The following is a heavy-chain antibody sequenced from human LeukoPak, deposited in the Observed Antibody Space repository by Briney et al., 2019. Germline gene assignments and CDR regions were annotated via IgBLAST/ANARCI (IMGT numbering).Heavy chain of an antibody. Sequence: GGSLRLSCAASGFTLSTFWMSWVRQAPGKGLEWVSAISGSGGSTYYADSVKGRFTISRDNSKNTLYLQMNSLRAEDTAVYYCAKSFAPYYYDSSGNIGDYWGQGTLVTVSS. V-gene: IGHV3-23*01. CDR1: GFTLSTFW. D-gene: IGHD3-22*01. J-gene: IGHJ4*02. CDR3: AKSFAPYYYDSSGNIGDY. CDR2: ISGSGGST.